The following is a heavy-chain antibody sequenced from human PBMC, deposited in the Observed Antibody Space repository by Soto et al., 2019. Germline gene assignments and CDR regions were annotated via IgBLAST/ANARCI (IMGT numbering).Heavy chain of an antibody. CDR3: ARMGRITMVRGVIPYYYYYMDV. J-gene: IGHJ6*03. Sequence: PSETLSLTCAVYGGPFSGYYWSWIRQPPGKGLEWIGEINHSGSTNCNPSLKSRVTISVDASKNQFSLKLSSVTAADTAVYYCARMGRITMVRGVIPYYYYYMDVWGKGTTVTVSS. V-gene: IGHV4-34*01. D-gene: IGHD3-10*01. CDR1: GGPFSGYY. CDR2: INHSGST.